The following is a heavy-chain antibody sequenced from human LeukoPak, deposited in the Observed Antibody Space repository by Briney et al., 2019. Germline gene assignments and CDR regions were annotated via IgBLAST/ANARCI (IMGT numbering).Heavy chain of an antibody. V-gene: IGHV3-33*01. CDR1: GFTFSSYG. CDR3: ARADYDILTGYYSYFDY. J-gene: IGHJ4*02. Sequence: AGRSLRLSCAASGFTFSSYGMHWVRQAPGKGLEWEAVIWYDGSNKYYADSVKGRFTISRDNSKNTLYLQMNSLRAEDTAVYYCARADYDILTGYYSYFDYWGQGTLVTVSS. D-gene: IGHD3-9*01. CDR2: IWYDGSNK.